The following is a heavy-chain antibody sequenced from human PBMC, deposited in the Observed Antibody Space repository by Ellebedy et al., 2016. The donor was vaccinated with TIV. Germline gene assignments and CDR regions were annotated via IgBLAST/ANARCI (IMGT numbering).Heavy chain of an antibody. CDR2: IKQDGSEK. Sequence: GESLKISCAASGFTFSSYWMNWVRQAPGKGLEWVANIKQDGSEKYYVDSVKCRFTISRDNTKNSLYLQMSNLRTEDKAVFYCARAGGRHSTGSGFYWGQGTRVTVST. CDR3: ARAGGRHSTGSGFY. CDR1: GFTFSSYW. J-gene: IGHJ4*02. V-gene: IGHV3-7*03. D-gene: IGHD2-2*01.